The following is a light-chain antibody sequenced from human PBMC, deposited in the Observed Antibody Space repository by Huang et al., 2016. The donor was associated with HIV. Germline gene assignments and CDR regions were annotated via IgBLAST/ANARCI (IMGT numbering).Light chain of an antibody. CDR2: GAS. J-gene: IGKJ2*01. V-gene: IGKV3-20*01. CDR3: QQYGGSPPYT. Sequence: EIVLTQSPGTLSLSPGERATLSCRASQSVSRNDLAWDQHKPGQAPRLLIYGASSRATGIPDRFSGSGAGTDFTLTISRLEPEDFAVYYCQQYGGSPPYTFGQGTNLEIK. CDR1: QSVSRND.